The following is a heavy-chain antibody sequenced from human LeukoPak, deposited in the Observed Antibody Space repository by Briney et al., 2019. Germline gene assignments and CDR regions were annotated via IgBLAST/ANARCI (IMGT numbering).Heavy chain of an antibody. V-gene: IGHV3-21*01. CDR1: GFTFSSYS. CDR3: VRAGGVSGYDLLEY. J-gene: IGHJ4*02. CDR2: ISSSSSYI. Sequence: GGSLRLSCAASGFTFSSYSMNWVPQAPGEGREWGSSISSSSSYIYYADSVKGRFTNSRDNANISLYLQMNSQRAEDTAVYYCVRAGGVSGYDLLEYWGQVTLVTVSS. D-gene: IGHD5-12*01.